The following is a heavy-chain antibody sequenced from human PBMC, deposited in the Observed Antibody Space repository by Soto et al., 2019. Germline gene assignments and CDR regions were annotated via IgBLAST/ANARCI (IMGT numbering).Heavy chain of an antibody. V-gene: IGHV1-18*01. CDR2: IRAYNGNT. CDR1: GYTFTSYG. CDR3: ARGHSITIFGVVIPTDY. D-gene: IGHD3-3*01. Sequence: GASVKVSCTASGYTFTSYGISWVRQAPGQGLEWMGWIRAYNGNTNYAQKLQGRVTMTTDTSTSTAYMELRSLRSDDTAVYYCARGHSITIFGVVIPTDYWGQGTLVTVSS. J-gene: IGHJ4*02.